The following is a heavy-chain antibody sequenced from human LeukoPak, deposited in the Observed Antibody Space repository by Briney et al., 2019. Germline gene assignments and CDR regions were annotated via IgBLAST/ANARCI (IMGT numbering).Heavy chain of an antibody. CDR3: AKGFLRLGELSPFDY. CDR1: GFIFRNYW. D-gene: IGHD3-16*02. CDR2: INYNGDEI. J-gene: IGHJ4*02. V-gene: IGHV3-7*03. Sequence: PGGSLRLSCAVSGFIFRNYWMSWVRQAPGKGLEWVANINYNGDEIYYVDSVKGRFTVSRDNARESLYLQMNKLRAEDTAVYYCAKGFLRLGELSPFDYWGQGTLVTVSS.